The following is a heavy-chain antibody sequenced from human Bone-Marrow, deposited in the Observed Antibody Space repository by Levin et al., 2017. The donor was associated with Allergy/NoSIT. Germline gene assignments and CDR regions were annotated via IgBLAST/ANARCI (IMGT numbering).Heavy chain of an antibody. V-gene: IGHV3-33*01. J-gene: IGHJ5*02. D-gene: IGHD4-17*01. Sequence: GESLKISCAASGFTFSSYGMHWVRQAPGKGLEWVAVIWYDGSNKYYADSVKGRFTISRDNSKNTLYLQMNSLRAEDTAVYYCARDSTPPLEYDYGDYVTSNWFDPWGQGTLVTVSS. CDR1: GFTFSSYG. CDR2: IWYDGSNK. CDR3: ARDSTPPLEYDYGDYVTSNWFDP.